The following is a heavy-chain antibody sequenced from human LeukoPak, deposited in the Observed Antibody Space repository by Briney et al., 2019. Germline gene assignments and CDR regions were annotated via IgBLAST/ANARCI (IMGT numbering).Heavy chain of an antibody. CDR2: IYPGDSDT. J-gene: IGHJ4*02. CDR1: GYSFTSYW. V-gene: IGHV5-51*01. CDR3: ATSDFCSGSNPSNFDY. D-gene: IGHD3-3*01. Sequence: GESLKISCKGSGYSFTSYWIGWVRQMPGKGLEWMGIIYPGDSDTRYSPSFQGQVTISADKSISTAYLQWSSLKASDTAMYYCATSDFCSGSNPSNFDYWGQGTLVTVSS.